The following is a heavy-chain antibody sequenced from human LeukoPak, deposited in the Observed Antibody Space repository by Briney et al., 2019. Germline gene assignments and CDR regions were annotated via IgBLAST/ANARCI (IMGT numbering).Heavy chain of an antibody. D-gene: IGHD6-19*01. Sequence: SETLSLTCTVSGGSISSYYWSWIRQPPGKGLEWIGYIYYSGSTNYNPSLKSRVTISVDTSKNQFSLKLSSVTADTAVYYCASLAVAGNFYFDYWGQGTLVTVSS. CDR1: GGSISSYY. J-gene: IGHJ4*02. V-gene: IGHV4-59*01. CDR3: ASLAVAGNFYFDY. CDR2: IYYSGST.